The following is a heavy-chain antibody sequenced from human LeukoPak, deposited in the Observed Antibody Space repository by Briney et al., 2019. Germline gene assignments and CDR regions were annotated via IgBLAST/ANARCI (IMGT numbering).Heavy chain of an antibody. Sequence: GGSLRLSCAASGFTLSSYAMSWVRQAPGKGLEWVAVISYDGSNKYYADSVKGRFTISRDNSKNTLYLQMNSLRAEDTAVYYCARPKLAQQLAYFDYWGQGTLVTVSS. V-gene: IGHV3-30-3*01. D-gene: IGHD6-13*01. CDR3: ARPKLAQQLAYFDY. CDR2: ISYDGSNK. CDR1: GFTLSSYA. J-gene: IGHJ4*02.